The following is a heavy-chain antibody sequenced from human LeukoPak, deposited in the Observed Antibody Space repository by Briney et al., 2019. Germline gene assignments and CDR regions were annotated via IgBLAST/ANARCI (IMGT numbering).Heavy chain of an antibody. D-gene: IGHD3-10*01. V-gene: IGHV4-59*01. Sequence: PSETLSLTCTVSGGSISSYYWSWIRQPPGKGLEWIGYIYYSGSTNYNPSLKSRVTISVDTSKNQFSLKLSSVTAAGTAVYYCARVTGRYFQHWGQGTLVTVSS. CDR3: ARVTGRYFQH. CDR2: IYYSGST. J-gene: IGHJ1*01. CDR1: GGSISSYY.